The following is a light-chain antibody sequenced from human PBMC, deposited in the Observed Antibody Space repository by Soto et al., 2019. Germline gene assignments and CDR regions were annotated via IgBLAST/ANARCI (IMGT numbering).Light chain of an antibody. CDR2: GAS. CDR3: QQHGQWPIT. V-gene: IGKV3D-15*01. CDR1: QSVSSSY. Sequence: EIVMTQSPATLSVSPGGRATLSCRASQSVSSSYLAWYQQKPGQAPRLLIYGASSRATGIPDRFSGSGSGTDFTLTISSLQSEDFATYYCQQHGQWPITFGQGTRLENK. J-gene: IGKJ5*01.